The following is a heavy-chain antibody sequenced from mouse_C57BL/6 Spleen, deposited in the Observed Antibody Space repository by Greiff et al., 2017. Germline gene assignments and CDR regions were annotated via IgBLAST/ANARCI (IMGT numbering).Heavy chain of an antibody. D-gene: IGHD1-1*01. CDR3: ARALYYGSSYWYFDV. J-gene: IGHJ1*03. CDR1: GYTFTSYW. Sequence: QVQLQQSGAELVKPGASVKLSCKASGYTFTSYWMHWVKQRPGRGLEWIGRIDPNSGGTKYNEKFKSKATLTVDKPSSTAYMQLSSLTSEDSAVYDCARALYYGSSYWYFDVWGTGTTVTVSA. CDR2: IDPNSGGT. V-gene: IGHV1-72*01.